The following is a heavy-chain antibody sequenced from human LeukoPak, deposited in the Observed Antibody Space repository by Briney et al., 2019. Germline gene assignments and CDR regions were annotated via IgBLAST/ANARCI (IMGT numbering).Heavy chain of an antibody. CDR3: ARDKSYGDSEDY. CDR2: TSSDGNIK. Sequence: GRSLRLSCAASGFTFSSYAMHWVRQAPGKGLEWVAVTSSDGNIKYYADSVKGRFTISRDNAKNSLYLQMNSLRAEDTAVYYCARDKSYGDSEDYWGQGTLVTVSS. CDR1: GFTFSSYA. V-gene: IGHV3-30-3*01. J-gene: IGHJ4*02. D-gene: IGHD4-17*01.